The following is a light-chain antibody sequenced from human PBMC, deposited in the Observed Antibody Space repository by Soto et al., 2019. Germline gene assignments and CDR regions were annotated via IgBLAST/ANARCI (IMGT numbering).Light chain of an antibody. Sequence: DIQITQSPSTLCGSVGDRVTNTCRASQSISSWLAWYQQKPGKAPKLLIYGASTRECGVPARFSGSGSGTEFTLTISSLQPDDFATYYCQQYNSHSTFGQGTKVDIK. CDR3: QQYNSHST. V-gene: IGKV1-5*01. J-gene: IGKJ1*01. CDR2: GAS. CDR1: QSISSW.